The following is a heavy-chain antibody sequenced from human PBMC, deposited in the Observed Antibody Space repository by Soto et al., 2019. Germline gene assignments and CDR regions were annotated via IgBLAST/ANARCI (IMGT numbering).Heavy chain of an antibody. CDR1: GFTFSDYY. V-gene: IGHV3-11*05. CDR3: ARGRGAAADYFDF. Sequence: QVQLVESGGGLVKPGGSLRLSCAVSGFTFSDYYMTWIRQAPGKGLEWVSYISSSTSHTNYAHSVKGRFTISRDNAKNSLFLQMSSLRAEDTAVYYWARGRGAAADYFDFWGQGTLVTVSS. D-gene: IGHD6-13*01. CDR2: ISSSTSHT. J-gene: IGHJ4*02.